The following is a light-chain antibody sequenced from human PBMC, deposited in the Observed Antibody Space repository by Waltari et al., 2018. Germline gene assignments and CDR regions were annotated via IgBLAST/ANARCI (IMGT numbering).Light chain of an antibody. CDR2: DAS. CDR1: QSVSKY. V-gene: IGKV3-20*01. Sequence: EIVLTQSPGTLSLSTGERATLSCRASQSVSKYLAWYQQKPGQAPRLLIYDASIRATGIPDRFSGSGWGTDFSLTISSLESEDFAVYYCQKYGTLPATFGQGSKVQ. CDR3: QKYGTLPAT. J-gene: IGKJ1*01.